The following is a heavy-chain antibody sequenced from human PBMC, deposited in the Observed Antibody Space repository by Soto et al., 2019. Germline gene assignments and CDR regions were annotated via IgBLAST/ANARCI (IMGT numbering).Heavy chain of an antibody. J-gene: IGHJ4*02. CDR2: ISSSSSYI. CDR1: GFTFSSYS. D-gene: IGHD6-13*01. V-gene: IGHV3-21*01. CDR3: ARAGAGSSPYFDY. Sequence: GSLRLSCAASGFTFSSYSMNWVRQAPGKGLEWVSSISSSSSYIYYADSVKGRFTISRDNAKNSLYLQMNSLRAEDTAVYYCARAGAGSSPYFDYWGQVTLVTVSS.